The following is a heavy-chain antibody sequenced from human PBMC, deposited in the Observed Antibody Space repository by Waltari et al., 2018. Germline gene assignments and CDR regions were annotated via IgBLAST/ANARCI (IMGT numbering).Heavy chain of an antibody. D-gene: IGHD3-22*01. CDR2: IIPIFGTA. V-gene: IGHV1-69*12. CDR1: GGTFSSYA. CDR3: ARERSLGDDSSGIDYFQH. Sequence: QVQLVQSGAEVKKPGSSVKVSCKAAGGTFSSYAISWVRQAPGQGREWRGGIIPIFGTANYAQKFQGRVTITADESTSTAYMELSSLRSEDTAVYYCARERSLGDDSSGIDYFQHWGQGTLVTVSS. J-gene: IGHJ1*01.